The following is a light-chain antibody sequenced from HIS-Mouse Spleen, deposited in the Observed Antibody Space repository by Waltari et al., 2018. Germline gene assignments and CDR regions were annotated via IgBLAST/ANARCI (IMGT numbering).Light chain of an antibody. CDR2: GKN. V-gene: IGLV3-19*01. CDR1: SLRSYY. Sequence: SSELTQDPAVSVALGQTVRITCQGDSLRSYYASWYQQKPGQAPVLGIYGKNNRPYGRPDRFSGSSSGNTASLTITGAQAEDEADYYCNSRDSSGNHWVFGGGTKLTVL. CDR3: NSRDSSGNHWV. J-gene: IGLJ3*02.